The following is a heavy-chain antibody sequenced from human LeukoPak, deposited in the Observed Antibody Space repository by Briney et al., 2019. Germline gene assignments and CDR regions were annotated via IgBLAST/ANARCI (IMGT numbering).Heavy chain of an antibody. J-gene: IGHJ4*02. Sequence: PGGSLRLSCAASGFTFDDYAMHWVRQAPGKGLEWVSLVSGDGDSTYYAESLKGRFTISRDNSKNSLYLQMSSMRTEDAALYYCAKGRFGEFSKSLEYWGQGTLVTVSS. CDR2: VSGDGDST. D-gene: IGHD3-10*01. V-gene: IGHV3-43*02. CDR3: AKGRFGEFSKSLEY. CDR1: GFTFDDYA.